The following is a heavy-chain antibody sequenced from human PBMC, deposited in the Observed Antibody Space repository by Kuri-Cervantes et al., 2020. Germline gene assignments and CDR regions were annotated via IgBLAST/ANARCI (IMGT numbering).Heavy chain of an antibody. V-gene: IGHV4-61*02. CDR2: IYTSGST. CDR3: ARVDSWYGSSALDY. Sequence: LRLSYTVSGGSISSGSYYWSWIRQPAGKGLEWIGRIYTSGSTNYNPSLKSRVTMSVDTSKNQFSLKLSSVTAADTAVYYCARVDSWYGSSALDYWGQGTLVTVSS. CDR1: GGSISSGSYY. D-gene: IGHD6-13*01. J-gene: IGHJ4*02.